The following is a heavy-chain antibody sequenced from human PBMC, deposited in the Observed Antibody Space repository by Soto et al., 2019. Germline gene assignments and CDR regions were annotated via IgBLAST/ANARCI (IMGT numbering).Heavy chain of an antibody. CDR3: AREHYYYYMDV. Sequence: ASVKVSCKASGYIVTAYYLHWVRQATGRGLEWMGWMNPNSGNTSYAQKFQGRVTMTRNTSISTAYMELSSLRSDDTAVYYCAREHYYYYMDVWGKGTTVTVSS. CDR1: GYIVTAYY. J-gene: IGHJ6*03. V-gene: IGHV1-8*02. CDR2: MNPNSGNT.